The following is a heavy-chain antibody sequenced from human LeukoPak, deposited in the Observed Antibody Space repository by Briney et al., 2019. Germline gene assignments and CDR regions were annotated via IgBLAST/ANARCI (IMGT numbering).Heavy chain of an antibody. V-gene: IGHV1-18*01. CDR2: ISAYNGNT. CDR3: ARDWGSSGYYLAGY. CDR1: GYTFTSCG. J-gene: IGHJ4*02. D-gene: IGHD3-22*01. Sequence: ASVKVSCKASGYTFTSCGISWVRQAPGQGLEWMGWISAYNGNTNYAQKLQGRVTMTTDTSTSTAYMYLRSLRSDDTAVYYCARDWGSSGYYLAGYWGQGTLVTVSS.